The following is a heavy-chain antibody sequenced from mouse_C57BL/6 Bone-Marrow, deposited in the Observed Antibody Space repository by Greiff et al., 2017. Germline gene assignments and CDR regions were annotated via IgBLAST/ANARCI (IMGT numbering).Heavy chain of an antibody. V-gene: IGHV1-54*01. Sequence: QVQLQQSGAELVRPGTSVKVSCKASGYAFTNYLIEWVKQRPGQGLEWIGVINPGSGGTNYNEKFKGKATLTADKSSSTAYMQLSSLTSEDSAVYVGARSKSRDSWFAYWGQGTLVTVSA. CDR3: ARSKSRDSWFAY. CDR1: GYAFTNYL. D-gene: IGHD3-3*01. J-gene: IGHJ3*01. CDR2: INPGSGGT.